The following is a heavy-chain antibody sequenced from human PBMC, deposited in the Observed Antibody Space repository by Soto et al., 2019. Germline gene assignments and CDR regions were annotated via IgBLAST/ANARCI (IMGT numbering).Heavy chain of an antibody. V-gene: IGHV3-48*01. CDR3: ARGPITFGGLTLKQNYYYYMDV. D-gene: IGHD3-16*01. Sequence: GGSLRLSCAASGFTFSSYSMNWVRQAPGKGLEWVSYIRSSSSTIYYADSVKGRFTISRDNAKNSLYLQMSSLRAEDTAVYYCARGPITFGGLTLKQNYYYYMDVWGKGTTVTVSS. CDR2: IRSSSSTI. J-gene: IGHJ6*03. CDR1: GFTFSSYS.